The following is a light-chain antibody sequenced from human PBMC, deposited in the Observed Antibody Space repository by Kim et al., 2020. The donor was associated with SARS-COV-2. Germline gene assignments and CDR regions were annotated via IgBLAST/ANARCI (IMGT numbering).Light chain of an antibody. V-gene: IGKV3-15*01. Sequence: EIVLTQSPATLSVSPGERATLSCRASQSISINLAWYQQKPGQAPRLIIYGASTRATGIPARFSGSGSGTEFTLTISSLQSEDFAIYYCQQYNKWPPLTFGGGTKVDIK. CDR2: GAS. CDR3: QQYNKWPPLT. CDR1: QSISIN. J-gene: IGKJ4*01.